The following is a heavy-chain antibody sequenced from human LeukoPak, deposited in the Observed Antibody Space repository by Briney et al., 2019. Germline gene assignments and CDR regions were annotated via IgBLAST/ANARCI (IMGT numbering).Heavy chain of an antibody. CDR1: GGSFTTYY. CDR3: ASKGPMVRPMGV. V-gene: IGHV4-34*01. D-gene: IGHD3-10*01. J-gene: IGHJ6*03. Sequence: SETLSLTCAVHGGSFTTYYWSWIRQPPGKGLEWIGEVNHSGNTYHNPSLKRRVSMSVDTSKNQFSLRLSSVTAADTAVYYCASKGPMVRPMGVWGTGTTVTVSS. CDR2: VNHSGNT.